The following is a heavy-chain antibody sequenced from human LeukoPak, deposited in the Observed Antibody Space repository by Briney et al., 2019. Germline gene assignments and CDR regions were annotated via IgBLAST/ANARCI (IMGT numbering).Heavy chain of an antibody. CDR2: IIPIFGTA. CDR1: GGTFSSYA. D-gene: IGHD4-17*01. CDR3: ARVASHGDYDYFDY. V-gene: IGHV1-69*05. J-gene: IGHJ4*02. Sequence: SVKVSCKASGGTFSSYAISWVRQAPGQGLEWMGRIIPIFGTANYAQKFQGRVTITTDESTSTAYMELSSLGSEDTAVYYCARVASHGDYDYFDYWGQGTLVTVSS.